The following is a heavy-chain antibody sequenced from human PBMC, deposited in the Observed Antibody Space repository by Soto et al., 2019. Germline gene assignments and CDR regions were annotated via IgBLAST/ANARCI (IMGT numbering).Heavy chain of an antibody. D-gene: IGHD3-10*01. CDR2: IYYSGST. Sequence: QVQLQESGPGLVKPSETLSLTCTVSGGSISSYYWSWIRQPPGKGLEWIGYIYYSGSTNYNPSLKSRVTISVDTSKNQFSLKLSSVTAAETAVYYCARETYGSGSYSFFDYWGQGTLVTVSS. J-gene: IGHJ4*02. CDR1: GGSISSYY. CDR3: ARETYGSGSYSFFDY. V-gene: IGHV4-59*01.